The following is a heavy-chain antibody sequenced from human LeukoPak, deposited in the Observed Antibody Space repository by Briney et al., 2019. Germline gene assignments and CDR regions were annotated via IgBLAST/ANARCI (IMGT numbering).Heavy chain of an antibody. Sequence: GGSLRLSCSASGFTFSTSWMHWVRQAPGKGLIWVSRINSDGSSRSYADSVKGRFTISRDSAKNTLHLQMNSLKVEDTAVYYCAREGLTIDYWGQGTLVTVSS. CDR1: GFTFSTSW. J-gene: IGHJ4*02. V-gene: IGHV3-74*01. CDR3: AREGLTIDY. CDR2: INSDGSSR.